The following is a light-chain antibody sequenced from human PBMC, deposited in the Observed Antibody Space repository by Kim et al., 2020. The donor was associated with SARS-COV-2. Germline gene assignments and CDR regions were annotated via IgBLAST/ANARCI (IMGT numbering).Light chain of an antibody. Sequence: SVKLTCTLSSVYSTYAIAWHQQQPEKVPRYLMKINSDGSHTKGDGIPTRFSGSSSGAERYLTISSLQSEDEADYYCQTGGTGMRVFGGGTQLTVL. CDR2: INSDGSH. V-gene: IGLV4-69*02. CDR1: SVYSTYA. CDR3: QTGGTGMRV. J-gene: IGLJ3*02.